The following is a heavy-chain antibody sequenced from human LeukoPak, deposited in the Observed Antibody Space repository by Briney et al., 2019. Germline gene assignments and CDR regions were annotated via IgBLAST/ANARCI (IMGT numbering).Heavy chain of an antibody. CDR1: GFTFDDYA. V-gene: IGHV3-9*01. CDR3: AKAPGRIAARPFDY. Sequence: GGSLRLSCAASGFTFDDYAMHWVRQATGKGLAWVSGISWNSGSIGYADSVKGRFTISRDNAKNSLYLQMNSLRAEDTALYYCAKAPGRIAARPFDYWGQGTLVTVSS. D-gene: IGHD6-6*01. J-gene: IGHJ4*02. CDR2: ISWNSGSI.